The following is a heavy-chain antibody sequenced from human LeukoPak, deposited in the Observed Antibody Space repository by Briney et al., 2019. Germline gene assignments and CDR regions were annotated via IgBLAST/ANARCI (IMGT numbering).Heavy chain of an antibody. V-gene: IGHV3-30-3*01. Sequence: GGSLRLSCAASGFTFSSYAMHWVRQAPGKGLEWVAVISYDESNKYYADSVKGRFTISRDNSKNTLYLQMNSLRAEDTAVYYCARVPVLRFLEWLLFYWGQGTLVTVSS. CDR2: ISYDESNK. CDR3: ARVPVLRFLEWLLFY. J-gene: IGHJ4*02. CDR1: GFTFSSYA. D-gene: IGHD3-3*01.